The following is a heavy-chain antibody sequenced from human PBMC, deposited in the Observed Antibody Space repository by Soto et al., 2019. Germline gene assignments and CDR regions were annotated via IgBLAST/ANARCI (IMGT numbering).Heavy chain of an antibody. CDR2: SSISGHST. CDR3: ATRHLHDRSGGTCTPLDS. D-gene: IGHD2-15*01. Sequence: PWVTLRRTVVAAECACSGDRRFWVRQAPGNTLEWFSTSSISGHSTYYADSVKGRVTISRDNSKNTVFLQMNSLRAEDTAMYYCATRHLHDRSGGTCTPLDSWGQGALVTVS. V-gene: IGHV3-23*01. CDR1: ECACSGDR. J-gene: IGHJ4*02.